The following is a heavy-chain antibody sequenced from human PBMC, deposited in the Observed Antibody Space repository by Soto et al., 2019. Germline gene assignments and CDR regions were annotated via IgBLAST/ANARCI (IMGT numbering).Heavy chain of an antibody. D-gene: IGHD2-15*01. CDR2: IYYSGST. V-gene: IGHV4-39*01. Sequence: SETLSLTCTVCGISVSTSDYYWGWVRQPPGKGLDWIGNIYYSGSTFYNPSLRSRVTLSVDTSKNQFSLRLNSVTAADTAVYFCAGFVVPASRNSDFDYWGQGTLVTVSS. CDR3: AGFVVPASRNSDFDY. J-gene: IGHJ4*02. CDR1: GISVSTSDYY.